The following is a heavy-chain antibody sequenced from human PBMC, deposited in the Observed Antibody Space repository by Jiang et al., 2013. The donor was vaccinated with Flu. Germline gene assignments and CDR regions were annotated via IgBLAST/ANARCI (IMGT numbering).Heavy chain of an antibody. CDR2: TYYRSKWYN. CDR1: GDSVSSNSAA. Sequence: SLTCAISGDSVSSNSAAWNWIRQSPSRGLEWLGRTYYRSKWYNDYAVSVKSRITINPDTSKNQFSLQLNSVTPEDTAVYYCARDSLGRSAAAGTGGVAAFDIWGQGTMVTVSS. V-gene: IGHV6-1*01. D-gene: IGHD6-13*01. J-gene: IGHJ3*02. CDR3: ARDSLGRSAAAGTGGVAAFDI.